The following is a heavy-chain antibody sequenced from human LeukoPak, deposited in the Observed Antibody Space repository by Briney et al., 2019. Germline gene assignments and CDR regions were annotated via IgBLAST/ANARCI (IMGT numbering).Heavy chain of an antibody. CDR1: GFTFSNAW. CDR2: IKSKTDDGTT. Sequence: PGGSLRLSCAASGFTFSNAWMNWVRQAPGKGLGWVGRIKSKTDDGTTDYAAPVKGRFTLSRDDSKNTLFLQTNSLKIEDTAVYYCTTMAGIVGAKYFDYWGQGILVTVSS. V-gene: IGHV3-15*07. J-gene: IGHJ4*02. CDR3: TTMAGIVGAKYFDY. D-gene: IGHD1-26*01.